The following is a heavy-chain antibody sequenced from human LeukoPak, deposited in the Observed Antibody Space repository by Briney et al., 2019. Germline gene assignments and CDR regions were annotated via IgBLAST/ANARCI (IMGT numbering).Heavy chain of an antibody. CDR1: GGSISSGGYY. CDR2: IYHSGST. D-gene: IGHD5-18*01. V-gene: IGHV4-30-2*01. J-gene: IGHJ4*02. Sequence: PSETLSLTCTVSGGSISSGGYYWSWIRQPPGKGLEWIGYIYHSGSTYYNPSLKSRVTISLDTSKNQFSLNLSSVTAADTAVYYCARAKNTAMITRWGQGTLVTVSS. CDR3: ARAKNTAMITR.